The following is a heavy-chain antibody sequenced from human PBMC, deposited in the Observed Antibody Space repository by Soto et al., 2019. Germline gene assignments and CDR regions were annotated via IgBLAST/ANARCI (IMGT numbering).Heavy chain of an antibody. CDR3: VRGCGGGLFDP. J-gene: IGHJ5*02. CDR2: ISPGSRYP. Sequence: GGSLRLSCASSGFTFSDYYMSWIRQAPGKGLEWLSYISPGSRYPAYADSVKGRFTISRDNARRSLSLQMSSLTVDDTAIYYCVRGCGGGLFDPWGQGSMVTVSS. D-gene: IGHD2-21*01. CDR1: GFTFSDYY. V-gene: IGHV3-11*06.